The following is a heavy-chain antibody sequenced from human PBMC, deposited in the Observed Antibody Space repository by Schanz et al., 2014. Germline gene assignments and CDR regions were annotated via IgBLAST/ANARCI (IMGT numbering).Heavy chain of an antibody. CDR2: IIPILGIA. CDR3: ARGTMPGTFDI. D-gene: IGHD2-2*01. V-gene: IGHV1-69*04. Sequence: QVQLVQSGGEMKKPGASVKVSCKSSGGTFSSYAISWVRQAPGQGLEWMGRIIPILGIATYAQKFQGRLTITADKSTSTAYMELSSLRYEDTALYYCARGTMPGTFDIWGQGTMVTVSS. CDR1: GGTFSSYA. J-gene: IGHJ3*02.